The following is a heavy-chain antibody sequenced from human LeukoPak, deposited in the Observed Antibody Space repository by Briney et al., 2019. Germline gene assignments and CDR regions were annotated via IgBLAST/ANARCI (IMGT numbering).Heavy chain of an antibody. Sequence: ASVTVSCKSSGYTFTSYDINWVRQATGQGLEWMGWMNPNSGNTGNAQKFQGRVTITRNTSISTAYMELSSLRSEDTAVYYCARRPIVVVPAAIKPPYYYYYMDVWGKGTTVTVSS. CDR1: GYTFTSYD. CDR3: ARRPIVVVPAAIKPPYYYYYMDV. D-gene: IGHD2-2*01. J-gene: IGHJ6*03. V-gene: IGHV1-8*03. CDR2: MNPNSGNT.